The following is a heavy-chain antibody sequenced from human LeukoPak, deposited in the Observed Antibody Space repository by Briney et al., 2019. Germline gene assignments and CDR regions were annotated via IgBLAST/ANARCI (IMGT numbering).Heavy chain of an antibody. CDR3: ASHTKEPS. CDR1: GFTFDDYA. CDR2: ISWNSGSI. V-gene: IGHV3-9*01. D-gene: IGHD1-26*01. J-gene: IGHJ5*02. Sequence: GGSLRLSCAASGFTFDDYAMHWVRQAPGKGLEWVSSISWNSGSIGYADSVKGRFTISRDNAKNSLYLQMNSLRADDTAVYYCASHTKEPSWGQGTLVTVSS.